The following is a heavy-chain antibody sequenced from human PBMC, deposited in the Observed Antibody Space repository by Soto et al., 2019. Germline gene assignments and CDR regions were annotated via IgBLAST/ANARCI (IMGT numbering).Heavy chain of an antibody. CDR2: ISFDGSNK. CDR3: ARDQTVAGPTTFDY. J-gene: IGHJ4*02. CDR1: GFTFSSYG. V-gene: IGHV3-30*03. Sequence: QVQLVESGGGVVQPGRSLRLSCAASGFTFSSYGMHWVRQAPGKGLECVAVISFDGSNKYYADSVKGRFTISRDNAKNTLYLQMNSLRAEDTAVYYCARDQTVAGPTTFDYCGQGTLVTVSS. D-gene: IGHD6-19*01.